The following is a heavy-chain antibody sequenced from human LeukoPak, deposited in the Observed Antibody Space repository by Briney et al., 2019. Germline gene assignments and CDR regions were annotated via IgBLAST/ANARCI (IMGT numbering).Heavy chain of an antibody. D-gene: IGHD1-7*01. CDR2: ISSSSSYI. CDR3: ARDGQTGTTVY. CDR1: GFTFTSYL. V-gene: IGHV3-21*03. Sequence: PGGSLRLSCAASGFTFTSYLMSWVRQAPGKGLDWVASISSSSSYIYYADSVKGRFTISRDNAKNSLHLQMNSLRAEDTAVYYCARDGQTGTTVYWGQGTLVTVSS. J-gene: IGHJ4*02.